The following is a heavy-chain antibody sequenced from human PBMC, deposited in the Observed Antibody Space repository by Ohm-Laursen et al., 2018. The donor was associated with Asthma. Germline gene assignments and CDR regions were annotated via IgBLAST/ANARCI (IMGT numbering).Heavy chain of an antibody. V-gene: IGHV1-69*01. CDR3: ARAQPVYDSSGYYNH. J-gene: IGHJ5*02. D-gene: IGHD3-22*01. Sequence: SSVKVSCKSSGGTFSSYAISWVRQAPGQGLEWMGGIIPIFGTANYAQKFQGRVTITADESTSTAYMELSSLRSEDTAVYYCARAQPVYDSSGYYNHWGQGTLVTVSS. CDR1: GGTFSSYA. CDR2: IIPIFGTA.